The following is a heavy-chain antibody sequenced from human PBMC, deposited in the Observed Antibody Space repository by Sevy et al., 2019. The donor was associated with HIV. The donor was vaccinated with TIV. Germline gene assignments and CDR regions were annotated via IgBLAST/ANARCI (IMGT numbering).Heavy chain of an antibody. Sequence: ASVKVSCKASGYTFTNYIIYWVRQAPGQSLEWMGWVNARTGDTKHSQKFQGRVTITRDTSADTAYMEVNNLRSEDTAIYYCARDFCSSCTCYSAFVYWGQGTLVTVSS. CDR1: GYTFTNYI. CDR2: VNARTGDT. J-gene: IGHJ4*02. V-gene: IGHV1-3*01. CDR3: ARDFCSSCTCYSAFVY. D-gene: IGHD2-15*01.